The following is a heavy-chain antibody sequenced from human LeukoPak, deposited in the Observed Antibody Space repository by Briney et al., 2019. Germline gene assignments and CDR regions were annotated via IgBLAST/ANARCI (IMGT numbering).Heavy chain of an antibody. CDR1: GFTVSSNY. CDR2: IYSGGST. D-gene: IGHD1-26*01. CDR3: ARDGGSYHFDY. V-gene: IGHV3-53*01. J-gene: IGHJ4*02. Sequence: EGSLRLSCAASGFTVSSNYMSWVRQAPGKGLEWVSVIYSGGSTYYADSVKGRFTISRDNSKNTLYLQMNSLRAEDTAVYYCARDGGSYHFDYWGQGTLVTVSS.